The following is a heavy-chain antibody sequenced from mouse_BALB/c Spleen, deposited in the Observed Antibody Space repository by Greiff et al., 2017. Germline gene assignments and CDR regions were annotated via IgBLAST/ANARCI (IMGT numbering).Heavy chain of an antibody. D-gene: IGHD1-1*01. CDR1: GFNIKDAY. V-gene: IGHV14-3*02. CDR2: IDPANGNT. Sequence: VQLKESGAELVKPGASVTLSCTASGFNIKDAYMRWVKQRPEQGLEWIGRIDPANGNTKYDPKFQGKATITADTSSNTAYLQLSSLTSADTAVYYCARFCQYYGSSSWFAYWGQGTLVTVSA. CDR3: ARFCQYYGSSSWFAY. J-gene: IGHJ3*01.